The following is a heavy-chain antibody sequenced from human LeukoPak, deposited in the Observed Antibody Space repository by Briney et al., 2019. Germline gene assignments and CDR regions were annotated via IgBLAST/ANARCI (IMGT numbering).Heavy chain of an antibody. CDR1: GGSISSYY. CDR3: ARLNSSGYYYDYWYFDL. CDR2: IYYSGST. D-gene: IGHD3-22*01. Sequence: SQTLSLTCTVSGGSISSYYWSWLRQPPGKGLEGIGYIYYSGSTNYNPSLTSRVTISVDTSKNQFSLKLSSVTAADTAVYYCARLNSSGYYYDYWYFDLWGRGTLVTVSS. V-gene: IGHV4-59*08. J-gene: IGHJ2*01.